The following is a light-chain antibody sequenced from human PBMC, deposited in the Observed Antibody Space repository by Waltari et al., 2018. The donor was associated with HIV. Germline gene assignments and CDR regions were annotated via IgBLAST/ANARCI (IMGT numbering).Light chain of an antibody. CDR3: QQYHSTPYT. Sequence: DIVVTQSPDSLAVYLGVRATMKCMSSQSILYTQNNNNYLAWYQQRSGQPPKLLISLTSRRASGVPDRFPGSGSGTNFTLTISRLEAEDVAVYFCQQYHSTPYTFGQGTKLEIK. J-gene: IGKJ2*01. CDR2: LTS. CDR1: QSILYTQNNNNY. V-gene: IGKV4-1*01.